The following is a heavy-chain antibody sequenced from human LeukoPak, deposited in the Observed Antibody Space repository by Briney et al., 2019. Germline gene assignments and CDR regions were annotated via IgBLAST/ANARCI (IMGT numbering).Heavy chain of an antibody. J-gene: IGHJ3*02. CDR3: AREGIAAAGTVGNAFDI. V-gene: IGHV4-4*07. CDR1: GGSISGYY. Sequence: SETVSLTCTVSGGSISGYYWSWIRQPAGKGLEWIGRIYTSGSTNYSPSLKSRVTMSVDTSKNQFSLKLSSVTAADTAVYYCAREGIAAAGTVGNAFDIWGQGTMVTVSS. D-gene: IGHD6-13*01. CDR2: IYTSGST.